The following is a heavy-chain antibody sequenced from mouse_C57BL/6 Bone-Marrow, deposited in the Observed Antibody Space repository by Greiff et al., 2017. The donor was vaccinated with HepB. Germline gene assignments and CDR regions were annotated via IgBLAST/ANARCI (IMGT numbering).Heavy chain of an antibody. CDR2: IWTGGGT. CDR3: ARGRGTTVVDWYFDV. D-gene: IGHD1-1*01. V-gene: IGHV2-9-1*01. CDR1: GFSLTSYA. J-gene: IGHJ1*03. Sequence: QVQLQQSGPGLVAPSQSLSITCTVSGFSLTSYAISWVRQPPGKGLEWLGVIWTGGGTNYNSALKSRLSISKDNSKSQVFLKMNSLQTDDTARYYCARGRGTTVVDWYFDVWGTGTTVTVSS.